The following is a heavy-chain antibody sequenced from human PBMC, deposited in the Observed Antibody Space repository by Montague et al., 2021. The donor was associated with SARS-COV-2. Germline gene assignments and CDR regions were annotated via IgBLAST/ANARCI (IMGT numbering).Heavy chain of an antibody. J-gene: IGHJ6*02. CDR1: GGSFSGYY. CDR2: TNDSGRT. V-gene: IGHV4-34*01. Sequence: SETLSLTRAVYGGSFSGYYWSWIRQPPGRGLEWIGETNDSGRTNYNPSLKGRVTISVDTSKNQFSLRLSSVTAAETAVYYCARGYCSDSGCYYYYGMDVWGQGTTVTVSS. CDR3: ARGYCSDSGCYYYYGMDV. D-gene: IGHD2-15*01.